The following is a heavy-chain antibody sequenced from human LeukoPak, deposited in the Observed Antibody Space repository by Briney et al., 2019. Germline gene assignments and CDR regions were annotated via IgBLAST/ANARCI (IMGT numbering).Heavy chain of an antibody. V-gene: IGHV3-30-3*01. D-gene: IGHD2-15*01. Sequence: GRSLRLSCAASGFASSSYAMHWVRQAPGKGLEWVAIIQYDGSDKFYGDSVKGRFTISRDNSKNTLYLQMNNLRAEDTAVYYCARDPKRYCSGGSCYVDSWGQGTLVTVSS. CDR2: IQYDGSDK. J-gene: IGHJ4*02. CDR1: GFASSSYA. CDR3: ARDPKRYCSGGSCYVDS.